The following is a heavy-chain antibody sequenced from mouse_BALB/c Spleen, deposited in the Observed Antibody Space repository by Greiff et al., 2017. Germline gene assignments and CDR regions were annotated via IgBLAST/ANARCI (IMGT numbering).Heavy chain of an antibody. Sequence: VKLVESGPGLVQPSQSLSITCTVSGFSLTSYGVHWVRQSPGKGLEWLGVIWSGGSTDYNAAFISRLSISKDNSKSQVFFKMNSLQANDTAIYYCARRALTGAWFAYWGQGTLVTVSA. J-gene: IGHJ3*01. CDR2: IWSGGST. D-gene: IGHD4-1*01. V-gene: IGHV2-2*02. CDR3: ARRALTGAWFAY. CDR1: GFSLTSYG.